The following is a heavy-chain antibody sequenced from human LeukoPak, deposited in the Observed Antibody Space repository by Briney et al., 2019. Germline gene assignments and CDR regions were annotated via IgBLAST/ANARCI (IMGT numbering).Heavy chain of an antibody. D-gene: IGHD3-22*01. J-gene: IGHJ5*02. V-gene: IGHV1-18*01. Sequence: ASVKVSCTASGYTFNSHGITWVRQAPGQGLEWMGWISVYNGNTNYAQKLQGRVTMTTDTSTNTGYMELRSLRSDDTAVYYCARDQYYDSKGWFDPWGQGTPVTVSS. CDR1: GYTFNSHG. CDR2: ISVYNGNT. CDR3: ARDQYYDSKGWFDP.